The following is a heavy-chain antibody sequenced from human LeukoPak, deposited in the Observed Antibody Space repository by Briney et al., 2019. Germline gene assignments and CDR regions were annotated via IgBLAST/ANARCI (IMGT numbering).Heavy chain of an antibody. CDR1: GGTFSSYA. CDR2: IIPIFGTA. D-gene: IGHD1-26*01. V-gene: IGHV1-69*01. Sequence: SVKVSCKASGGTFSSYAISWVRQAPGQGLEWMGGIIPIFGTANYAQKFQGRVTITADESTSTAYMELSSLRSEDTAVYYCARGGSHKAEFDYWGQGTLVTVSS. CDR3: ARGGSHKAEFDY. J-gene: IGHJ4*02.